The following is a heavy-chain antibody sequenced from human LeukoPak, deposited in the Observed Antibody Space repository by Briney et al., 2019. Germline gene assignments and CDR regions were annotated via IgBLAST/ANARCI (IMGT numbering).Heavy chain of an antibody. D-gene: IGHD3-10*01. CDR1: GFTLSTYW. V-gene: IGHV3-7*01. CDR3: VRDRGWYHFDL. Sequence: GGSLRLSCVASGFTLSTYWMTWIRQAPGKGLLWLAHNKGDGTGEKYVDSVKGRFTISRDNTKNSLFLQLNSLTAEDTAVYYCVRDRGWYHFDLWGQGTLVTVSS. CDR2: NKGDGTGE. J-gene: IGHJ4*02.